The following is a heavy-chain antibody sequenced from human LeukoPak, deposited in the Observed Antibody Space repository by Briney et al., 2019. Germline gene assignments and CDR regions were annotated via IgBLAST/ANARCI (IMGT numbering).Heavy chain of an antibody. Sequence: GGSLRLSCAASGFTFDDYTMHWVRQAPGKGLEWVSLISWDGGSTYYADSVEGRFTISRDNSKNSLYLQMNSLRTEDTALYYCAKDTPGFYYGMDVWGQGTTVTVSS. CDR3: AKDTPGFYYGMDV. CDR1: GFTFDDYT. V-gene: IGHV3-43*01. CDR2: ISWDGGST. J-gene: IGHJ6*02. D-gene: IGHD7-27*01.